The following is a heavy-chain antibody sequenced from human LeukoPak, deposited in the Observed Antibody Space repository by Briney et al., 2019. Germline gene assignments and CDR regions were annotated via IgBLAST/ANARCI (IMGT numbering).Heavy chain of an antibody. V-gene: IGHV1-2*02. CDR1: GYTFIGYY. CDR2: INPTSGST. D-gene: IGHD5/OR15-5a*01. Sequence: ASVKVSCKASGYTFIGYYLNWVRQAPGQGLEWMGWINPTSGSTNYAQKFQDRVTMTRDTSINTAYMELSRLTSDDTAVYYCARLVGLSTTASYWGQGTPVIVSS. CDR3: ARLVGLSTTASY. J-gene: IGHJ4*02.